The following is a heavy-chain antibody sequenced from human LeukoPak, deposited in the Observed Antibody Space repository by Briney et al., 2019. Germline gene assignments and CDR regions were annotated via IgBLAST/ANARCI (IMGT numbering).Heavy chain of an antibody. CDR2: IWYDGSNK. J-gene: IGHJ5*02. CDR1: GFTFSSYG. Sequence: GGSLRLSCAASGFTFSSYGMHWVRQAPGKGLEWVAVIWYDGSNKYYADSVKGRFTISRDNSKNTLYLQMNSLRAEDTAVYYCAREVTIFGVVPSNWFDPWGQGTLVTVS. D-gene: IGHD3-3*01. V-gene: IGHV3-33*01. CDR3: AREVTIFGVVPSNWFDP.